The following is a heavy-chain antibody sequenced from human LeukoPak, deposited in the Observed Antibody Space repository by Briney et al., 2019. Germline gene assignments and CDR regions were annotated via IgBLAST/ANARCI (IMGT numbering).Heavy chain of an antibody. CDR2: IYYSGST. CDR1: GGSISSSSYY. D-gene: IGHD1-1*01. Sequence: SETLSLTCTVAGGSISSSSYYWGWIRQPPGKGLEWIGSIYYSGSTYYNPSLKSRVTISVDTSKNQFSLKLSSVTAADTAVYYCARHVSTPGTTVAIDYWGQGTLVTVSS. J-gene: IGHJ4*02. CDR3: ARHVSTPGTTVAIDY. V-gene: IGHV4-39*01.